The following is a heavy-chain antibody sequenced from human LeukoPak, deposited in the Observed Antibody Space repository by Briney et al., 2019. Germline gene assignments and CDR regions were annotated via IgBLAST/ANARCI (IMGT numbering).Heavy chain of an antibody. CDR2: IYYSGST. D-gene: IGHD6-13*01. CDR3: ARDWGMKAAGDKNNWYFDL. V-gene: IGHV4-30-4*01. J-gene: IGHJ2*01. Sequence: PSETLSLTCTVSGVSISSGDYYWSWIRQPPGKGLEWIGYIYYSGSTYYNPSLKSRVTISVDTSKNQFSLKLSSVTAADTAVYYCARDWGMKAAGDKNNWYFDLWGRGTLVTVSS. CDR1: GVSISSGDYY.